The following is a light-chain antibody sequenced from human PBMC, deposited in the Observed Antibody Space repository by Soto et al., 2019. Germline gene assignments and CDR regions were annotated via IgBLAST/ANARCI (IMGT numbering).Light chain of an antibody. CDR2: KAS. J-gene: IGKJ2*01. V-gene: IGKV1-5*03. CDR3: QHYDSYPYT. CDR1: QSISTW. Sequence: DIQMTQSPSTVSASVGDRVTITCRASQSISTWLAWYQQKPVKAPRLLIYKASSLESGVPSRFTGSGSGTQFTLIIDSLQPDDSATYYCQHYDSYPYTFGQGTKLEI.